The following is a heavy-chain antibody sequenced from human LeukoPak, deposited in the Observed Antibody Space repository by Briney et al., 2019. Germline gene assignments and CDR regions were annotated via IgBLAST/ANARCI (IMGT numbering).Heavy chain of an antibody. J-gene: IGHJ4*02. Sequence: GASVKVSCKASGYTFTSYYMHWVRQAPGQGLEWMGIINPSGGSTSYARKFQGRVTMTRDTSISTAYMELSRLRSDDTAVYYCASAVGYDILTGYRYWGQGTLVTVSS. D-gene: IGHD3-9*01. V-gene: IGHV1-46*01. CDR1: GYTFTSYY. CDR2: INPSGGST. CDR3: ASAVGYDILTGYRY.